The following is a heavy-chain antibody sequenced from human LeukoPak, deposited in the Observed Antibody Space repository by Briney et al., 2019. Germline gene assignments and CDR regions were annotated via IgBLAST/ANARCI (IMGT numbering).Heavy chain of an antibody. Sequence: GGSLRLSCAASGFTFDDYGMSWVRQAPGKGLEWVSGINWNGGSTGYADSVKGRFTTSRDNAKNSLYLQMNSLRAEDTALHYCARDGAAAGTEDYWGQGTLVTVSS. J-gene: IGHJ4*02. CDR2: INWNGGST. V-gene: IGHV3-20*04. CDR1: GFTFDDYG. CDR3: ARDGAAAGTEDY. D-gene: IGHD6-13*01.